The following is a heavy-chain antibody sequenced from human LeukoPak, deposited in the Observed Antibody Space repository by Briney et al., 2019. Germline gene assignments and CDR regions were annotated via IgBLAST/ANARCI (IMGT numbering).Heavy chain of an antibody. J-gene: IGHJ4*02. CDR1: GYTLTGYY. CDR3: ARGEMEYYYDSSGYYPSDY. D-gene: IGHD3-22*01. Sequence: GASVKVSCKASGYTLTGYYMHWVRQAPGQGLEWMGWINPNSGGTNYAQKFQGRVTMTRDTSISTAYMELSRLRSDDTAVYYCARGEMEYYYDSSGYYPSDYWGQGTLVTVSS. CDR2: INPNSGGT. V-gene: IGHV1-2*02.